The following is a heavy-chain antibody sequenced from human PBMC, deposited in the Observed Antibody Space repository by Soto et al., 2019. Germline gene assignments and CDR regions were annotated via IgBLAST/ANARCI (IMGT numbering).Heavy chain of an antibody. CDR2: INVGNGNT. CDR3: AAWLVDNPFDY. D-gene: IGHD6-19*01. J-gene: IGHJ4*02. V-gene: IGHV1-3*01. Sequence: QVQLVQSGAEVKKPGASVKVSCKASGYTFTSYAMNWVRQAPGQRLEWMGWINVGNGNTKYSQKFQGRVTITRDTSASTAYMELSSMRSEDTAVYYCAAWLVDNPFDYWGQGTLVTVSS. CDR1: GYTFTSYA.